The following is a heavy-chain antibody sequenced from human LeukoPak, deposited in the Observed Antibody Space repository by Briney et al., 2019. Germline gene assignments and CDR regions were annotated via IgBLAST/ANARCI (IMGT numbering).Heavy chain of an antibody. D-gene: IGHD3-9*01. CDR1: GFTFSSYA. V-gene: IGHV3-23*01. CDR2: ISGSGGST. CDR3: AKDLDDYDILTGYYNGNAFDI. J-gene: IGHJ3*02. Sequence: GSLRLSCAASGFTFSSYAMSWVRQAPGKGLEWVSAISGSGGSTYYADSVKGRFTISRNNSKNTLYLQMNSLRAEDTAVYYCAKDLDDYDILTGYYNGNAFDIWGQGTMVTVSS.